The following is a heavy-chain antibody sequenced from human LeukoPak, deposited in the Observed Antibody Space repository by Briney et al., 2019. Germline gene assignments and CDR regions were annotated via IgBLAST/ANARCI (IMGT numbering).Heavy chain of an antibody. D-gene: IGHD6-13*01. J-gene: IGHJ4*02. CDR2: IYHSGST. V-gene: IGHV4-34*01. CDR1: GGSFSGYY. Sequence: SETLSLTCAVYGGSFSGYYWSWIRQPPGKGLEWIGEIYHSGSTNYNPSLKSRVTISVDKSKNQFSLKLSSVTAADTAVYYCARGEQQHIIDYWGQGTLVTVSS. CDR3: ARGEQQHIIDY.